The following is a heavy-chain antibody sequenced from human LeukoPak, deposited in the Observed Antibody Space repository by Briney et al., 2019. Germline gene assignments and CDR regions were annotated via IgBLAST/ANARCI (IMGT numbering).Heavy chain of an antibody. V-gene: IGHV3-30*02. D-gene: IGHD3-3*01. Sequence: GGSLRLSCVASGFTFNGYGMHWVRQAPGKGLEWVAFIRYDGSNKYYADSVKGRFTISRDNSKDTLYLQMNSLRTEDTAVYYCAKEGSLGIDYWGQGTLVTVSS. J-gene: IGHJ4*02. CDR3: AKEGSLGIDY. CDR1: GFTFNGYG. CDR2: IRYDGSNK.